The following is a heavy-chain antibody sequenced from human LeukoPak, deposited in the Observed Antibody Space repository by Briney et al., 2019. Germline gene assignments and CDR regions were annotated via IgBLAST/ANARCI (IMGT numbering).Heavy chain of an antibody. V-gene: IGHV4-39*01. Sequence: SETLSLTCTVSGGSISSSSYYWGWIRQPPGKGLEWIGGIYYSGSTYYNPSLKSRVTISVDTSKNQFSLKLSSVTAADTAVYYCARLFITGTTDAFDIWGQGTMVTVSS. J-gene: IGHJ3*02. CDR1: GGSISSSSYY. CDR3: ARLFITGTTDAFDI. D-gene: IGHD1-20*01. CDR2: IYYSGST.